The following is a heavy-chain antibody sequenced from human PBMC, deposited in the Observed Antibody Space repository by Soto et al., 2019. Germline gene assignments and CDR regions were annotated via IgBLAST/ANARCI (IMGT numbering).Heavy chain of an antibody. CDR2: VYHTGDT. Sequence: SETLSLTCGVSGGTVASSHWWSWVRQSPGRGLEWIGNVYHTGDTNFNPSLQSRVTFSIDKSNNQFSLRLTSVTAADTAVYFCAREIVTAGGNNYFDPWGPGTLVTVSS. J-gene: IGHJ5*02. CDR3: AREIVTAGGNNYFDP. CDR1: GGTVASSHW. D-gene: IGHD2-21*02. V-gene: IGHV4-4*02.